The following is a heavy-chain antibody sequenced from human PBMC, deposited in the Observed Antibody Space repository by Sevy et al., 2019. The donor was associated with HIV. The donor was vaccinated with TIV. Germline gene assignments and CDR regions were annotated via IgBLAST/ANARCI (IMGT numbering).Heavy chain of an antibody. CDR1: GFTLSNAW. CDR2: IKRKTDGGTT. J-gene: IGHJ6*02. CDR3: TTGHCSGGSCYSFYYYYGMDV. Sequence: GGSLRLSCAASGFTLSNAWMNWVRQAPGKGLEWVGRIKRKTDGGTTDYAAPVKGRFTISRDDSKNTLYLQMNSLKTEDTAVYYCTTGHCSGGSCYSFYYYYGMDVWGQGTTVTVSS. V-gene: IGHV3-15*01. D-gene: IGHD2-15*01.